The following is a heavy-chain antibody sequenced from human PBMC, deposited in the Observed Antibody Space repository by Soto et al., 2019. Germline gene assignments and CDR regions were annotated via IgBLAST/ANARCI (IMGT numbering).Heavy chain of an antibody. J-gene: IGHJ4*02. Sequence: SSETLSLTCAVSGGSISGYYWSWIRQPPGKGLEWIGYIYYSGTTSYNPSLNSRVTMSVDTSKNQFSLKVNSVTAADTAVYYCARGSYYGSGATVVAYWGQGTLVTVSS. D-gene: IGHD3-10*01. CDR1: GGSISGYY. V-gene: IGHV4-59*01. CDR2: IYYSGTT. CDR3: ARGSYYGSGATVVAY.